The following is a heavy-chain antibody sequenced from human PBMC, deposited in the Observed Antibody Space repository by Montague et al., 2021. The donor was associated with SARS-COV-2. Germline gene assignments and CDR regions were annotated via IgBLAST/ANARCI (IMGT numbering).Heavy chain of an antibody. V-gene: IGHV4-34*01. D-gene: IGHD3-10*01. Sequence: SETLSLTCAVYGGSFSGYYWSWIRQPPGKGLEWIGEINHSGGTNYNPSLKSRVTISVDTSKNQLSLKLSSVTAADTAVYYCARDRYYGSWTSLGMDVWGQGTTVTVSS. CDR1: GGSFSGYY. CDR3: ARDRYYGSWTSLGMDV. CDR2: INHSGGT. J-gene: IGHJ6*02.